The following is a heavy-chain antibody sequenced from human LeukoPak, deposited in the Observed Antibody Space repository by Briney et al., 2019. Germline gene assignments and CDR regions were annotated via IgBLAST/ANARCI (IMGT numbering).Heavy chain of an antibody. CDR1: GCSISSYY. CDR2: IYTSGST. Sequence: PSETLSLTCTVSGCSISSYYWSWIRQPGGKGLEWIGRIYTSGSTNYNPSLMRRGTMSRDTSKNQFSLILSAVPAANPPGRYCARDDGSFWSFDYWGQGTLVTVSS. V-gene: IGHV4-4*07. CDR3: ARDDGSFWSFDY. D-gene: IGHD3-3*01. J-gene: IGHJ4*02.